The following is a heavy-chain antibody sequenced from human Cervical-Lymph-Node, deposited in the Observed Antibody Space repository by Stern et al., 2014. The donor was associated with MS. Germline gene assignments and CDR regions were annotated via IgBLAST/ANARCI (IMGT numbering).Heavy chain of an antibody. Sequence: VQLLESGGGVVQPGRSLRLSCAASGFIFSPYGMHWVRQAPGKGLEWVAIIWYDGTTKHYADSVKGRFTISRDNSKNTVYLQMSSVRADDTAVYYCARDQGYSNFFSDKYLFGMDVWGQGTTVTVSS. J-gene: IGHJ6*02. CDR1: GFIFSPYG. V-gene: IGHV3-33*01. D-gene: IGHD4-11*01. CDR3: ARDQGYSNFFSDKYLFGMDV. CDR2: IWYDGTTK.